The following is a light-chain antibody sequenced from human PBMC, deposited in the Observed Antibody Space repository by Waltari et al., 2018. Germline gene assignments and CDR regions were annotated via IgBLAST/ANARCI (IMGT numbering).Light chain of an antibody. Sequence: EIVLTQSPGTLCLSPGERATLSCRASQSVSRTLAWYQQKPGQAPRLLIYDLSTRATGIPDRFSGSGSGTDFSLTISRLEPEDFAVYYCQKYGTLPATFGQGTKVEIK. CDR3: QKYGTLPAT. V-gene: IGKV3-20*01. CDR2: DLS. J-gene: IGKJ1*01. CDR1: QSVSRT.